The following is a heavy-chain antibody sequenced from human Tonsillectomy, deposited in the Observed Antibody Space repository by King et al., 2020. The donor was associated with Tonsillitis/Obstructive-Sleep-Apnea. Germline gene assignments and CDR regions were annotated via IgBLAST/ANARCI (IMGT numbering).Heavy chain of an antibody. V-gene: IGHV4-61*01. Sequence: QLQESGPGLVKPSETLSLTCTVSGGSVSSGSYYWSWILQPPGKGREWMGYIYYSGSTNYNPSLKSRVTIAVDTSKNQFSLKLSSVTAADTAVYYCASEGYGDHNWFDPWGQGTLVTVSS. CDR3: ASEGYGDHNWFDP. D-gene: IGHD4-17*01. CDR2: IYYSGST. CDR1: GGSVSSGSYY. J-gene: IGHJ5*02.